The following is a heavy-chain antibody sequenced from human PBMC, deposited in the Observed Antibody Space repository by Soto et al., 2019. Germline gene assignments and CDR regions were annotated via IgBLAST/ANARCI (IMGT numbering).Heavy chain of an antibody. Sequence: GGSLSLPFAASGSTFRSFTWTWVPQPPGKGLEWVSTISSNSAYIYYTDALRGRFTISRDNAKNSLHLQINSLRAEDTAVYYCTRDASRDSSARGWFDPWGPGTLVTVSS. D-gene: IGHD6-13*01. CDR1: GSTFRSFT. CDR3: TRDASRDSSARGWFDP. V-gene: IGHV3-21*01. CDR2: ISSNSAYI. J-gene: IGHJ5*02.